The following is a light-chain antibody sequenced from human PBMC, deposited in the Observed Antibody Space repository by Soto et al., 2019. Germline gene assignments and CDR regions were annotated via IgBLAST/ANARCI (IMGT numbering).Light chain of an antibody. J-gene: IGKJ5*01. CDR2: DIS. CDR3: QQYGTSEII. CDR1: QPLSNRF. Sequence: EIVLTQSPGTLSLSPGERATLSCGASQPLSNRFIVWYQQKPGQAPRLLIYDISSRATGVPDRYSASGSGTDFTLTISRLEPEDFAVFFCQQYGTSEIIFGQGARLE. V-gene: IGKV3-20*01.